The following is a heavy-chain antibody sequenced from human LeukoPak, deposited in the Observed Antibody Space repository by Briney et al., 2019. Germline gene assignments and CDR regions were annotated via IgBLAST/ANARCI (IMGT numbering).Heavy chain of an antibody. CDR1: GYTFTCCY. V-gene: IGHV1-46*01. D-gene: IGHD2-8*01. CDR2: INPSGGST. J-gene: IGHJ4*02. Sequence: GASVKVSCKASGYTFTCCYMHWVRQAPGQGLEWMGIINPSGGSTSYAQKFQGRVTITADESTSTAYMELSSLRSEDTAVYYCARDRGYCTNGVCVGEYYFDYWGQGTLVTVSS. CDR3: ARDRGYCTNGVCVGEYYFDY.